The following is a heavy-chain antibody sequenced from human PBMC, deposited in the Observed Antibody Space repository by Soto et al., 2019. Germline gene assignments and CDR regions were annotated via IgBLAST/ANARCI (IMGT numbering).Heavy chain of an antibody. D-gene: IGHD6-6*01. Sequence: SETLSLTCTVSGGSVSSGSYYWSWIRQPPGKGLEWIGYIYYSGSTNYNPSLKSRVTISVDTSKNQFSLKLSSVTAADTAVYYCASFIAARSLSAFDIWGQGTMVTVS. CDR2: IYYSGST. V-gene: IGHV4-61*01. CDR3: ASFIAARSLSAFDI. J-gene: IGHJ3*02. CDR1: GGSVSSGSYY.